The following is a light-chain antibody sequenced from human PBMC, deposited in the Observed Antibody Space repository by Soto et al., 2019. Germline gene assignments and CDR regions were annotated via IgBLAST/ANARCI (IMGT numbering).Light chain of an antibody. CDR3: HHYHRSPYT. CDR1: QDINSY. CDR2: AAS. Sequence: DIQMTQFPSSLSASVGDRVTITCRASQDINSYLAWFQQKPGKAPKSLIYAASSFHSGVPPRFTGSGSGTDFTLTINRLQPEDFATYYCHHYHRSPYTFGQGTKLEI. J-gene: IGKJ2*01. V-gene: IGKV1-16*01.